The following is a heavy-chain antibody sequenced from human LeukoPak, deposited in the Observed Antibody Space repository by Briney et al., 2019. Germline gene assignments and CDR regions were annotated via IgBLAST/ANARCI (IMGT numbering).Heavy chain of an antibody. V-gene: IGHV3-33*01. CDR2: IWYDGSNK. Sequence: GGSLRLSCAASGFTFSSYGMHWVRQAPGKGLEWVAVIWYDGSNKYYVDSVKGRFTVSRDNSKNTLYLQMNSLRAEDTAVYYCARGLDDVLVFFDYWGQGTLVIVSS. CDR1: GFTFSSYG. CDR3: ARGLDDVLVFFDY. D-gene: IGHD1-1*01. J-gene: IGHJ4*02.